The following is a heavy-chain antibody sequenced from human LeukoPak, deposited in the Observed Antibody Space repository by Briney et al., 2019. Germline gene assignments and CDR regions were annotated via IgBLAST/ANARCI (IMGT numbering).Heavy chain of an antibody. CDR2: IYSGGST. D-gene: IGHD4-11*01. CDR1: GFTVSSSY. V-gene: IGHV3-53*01. CDR3: ARSVPDYTRFDF. J-gene: IGHJ4*02. Sequence: GGSLRLSCAASGFTVSSSYMSWVRQAPGKGLEWVSVIYSGGSTYYADSVKGRFTISRDNSKNSLYLQMNSLRAEDTAIYYCARSVPDYTRFDFWGQGALVTVSS.